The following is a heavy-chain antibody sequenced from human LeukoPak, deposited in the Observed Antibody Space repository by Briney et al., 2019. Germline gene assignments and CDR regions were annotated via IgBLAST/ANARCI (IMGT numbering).Heavy chain of an antibody. CDR2: ISHDGSNK. CDR3: AREEIRSWFDP. CDR1: GLTFSSYV. J-gene: IGHJ5*02. V-gene: IGHV3-30-3*01. Sequence: GGSLRLSCAASGLTFSSYVMHWVRQAPGKGLEWVAIISHDGSNKYHTDSVKGRFTISRDNSKDTLYLQMNSLRAEDTAVYYCAREEIRSWFDPWGQGTLVTVSS. D-gene: IGHD5-24*01.